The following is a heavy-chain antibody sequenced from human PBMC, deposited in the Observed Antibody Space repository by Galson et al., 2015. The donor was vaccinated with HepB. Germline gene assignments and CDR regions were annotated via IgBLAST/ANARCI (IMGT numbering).Heavy chain of an antibody. D-gene: IGHD6-19*01. J-gene: IGHJ3*02. V-gene: IGHV3-23*01. CDR1: GFTFSSYA. Sequence: SLRLSCAASGFTFSSYAMSWVRQAPGKGLEWVSAISGSGGSTYYADSVKGRFTISRDNSKNTLYLQMNSLRAEDTAVYYCAKDWGSSGWRSPDDAFDIWGQGTMVTASS. CDR2: ISGSGGST. CDR3: AKDWGSSGWRSPDDAFDI.